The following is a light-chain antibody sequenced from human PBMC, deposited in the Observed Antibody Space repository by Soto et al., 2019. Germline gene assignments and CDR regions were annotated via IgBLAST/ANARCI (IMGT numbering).Light chain of an antibody. Sequence: QSVLTQPPSVSAAPGQKVTISCSGSSSNIGNNYVSWYRQLPGTAPKLLIYDNNERPSGIPDRFSGSKSGTSATLGITGLQTGDEADYYCATWDSSLSVGVFGGGTKLTVL. CDR3: ATWDSSLSVGV. V-gene: IGLV1-51*01. J-gene: IGLJ2*01. CDR2: DNN. CDR1: SSNIGNNY.